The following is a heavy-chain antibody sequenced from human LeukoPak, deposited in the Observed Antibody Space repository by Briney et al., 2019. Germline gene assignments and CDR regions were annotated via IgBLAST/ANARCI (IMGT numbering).Heavy chain of an antibody. CDR1: GFTFSTYG. D-gene: IGHD6-19*01. CDR3: AKGLYSSGRGYMDV. Sequence: GGPLRLSCAASGFTFSTYGMNWVRQAPGKGLEWVSSISSSSSYIYYADSVKGRFTISRDNSKNTLYLQMNSLRAEDTAVYYCAKGLYSSGRGYMDVWGKGTTVTISS. V-gene: IGHV3-21*04. J-gene: IGHJ6*03. CDR2: ISSSSSYI.